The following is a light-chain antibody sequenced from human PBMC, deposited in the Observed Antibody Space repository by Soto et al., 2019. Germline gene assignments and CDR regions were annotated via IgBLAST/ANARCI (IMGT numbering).Light chain of an antibody. CDR3: AAWDDSLLGV. J-gene: IGLJ3*02. V-gene: IGLV1-44*01. CDR1: SSNIGSNT. Sequence: QPVLTQPPSASGTPGQRVTISCSGSSSNIGSNTVNWYQQLTGTAPKLLIYSNNQRPSGVPDRFSGSKSGNSASLAISGLQSEDEADYYCAAWDDSLLGVFGGGTKLTVL. CDR2: SNN.